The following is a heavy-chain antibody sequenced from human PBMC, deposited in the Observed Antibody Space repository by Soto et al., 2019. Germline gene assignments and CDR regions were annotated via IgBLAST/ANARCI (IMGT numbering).Heavy chain of an antibody. CDR1: GGSISSGDYY. D-gene: IGHD5-18*01. J-gene: IGHJ4*02. CDR3: AREGGYGFDY. CDR2: IYYSGST. V-gene: IGHV4-61*08. Sequence: PSETLSLTCTVSGGSISSGDYYWSWIRQPPGKGLEWIGYIYYSGSTNYNPSLKSRVTISVDTSKDQFSLKLSSVTAADTAVYYCAREGGYGFDYWGQGTLVTVSS.